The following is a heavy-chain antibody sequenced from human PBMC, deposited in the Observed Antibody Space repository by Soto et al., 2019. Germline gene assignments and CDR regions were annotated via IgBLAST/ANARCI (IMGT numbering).Heavy chain of an antibody. J-gene: IGHJ4*02. V-gene: IGHV1-8*01. CDR2: MNPNSGNT. D-gene: IGHD3-22*01. Sequence: ASVKVSCKASGYTFTSYDINWVRQATGQGLEWMGWMNPNSGNTGYAQKFQGRVTMTTDTSTSTAYMELSSLRSEDTAVYYCARDSSGSQGYWGQGTLVTVSS. CDR1: GYTFTSYD. CDR3: ARDSSGSQGY.